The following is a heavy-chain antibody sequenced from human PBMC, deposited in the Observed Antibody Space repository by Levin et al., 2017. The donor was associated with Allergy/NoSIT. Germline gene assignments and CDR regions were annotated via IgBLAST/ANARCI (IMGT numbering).Heavy chain of an antibody. CDR1: GFTFRDYA. D-gene: IGHD3-3*01. V-gene: IGHV3-49*04. Sequence: GESLKISCTTSGFTFRDYAVTWVRQAPGKGLEWVGFVRSRAHGGTTTYAASVKGRFTISRDDSKGIAYLQMDSLKTEDTAVYYCVRDKPNQFYDFWSGDHDYWGQGSLVTVSS. J-gene: IGHJ4*02. CDR3: VRDKPNQFYDFWSGDHDY. CDR2: VRSRAHGGTT.